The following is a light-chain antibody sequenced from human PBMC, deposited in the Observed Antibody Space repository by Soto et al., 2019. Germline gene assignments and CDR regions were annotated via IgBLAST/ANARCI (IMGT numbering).Light chain of an antibody. CDR2: DAS. V-gene: IGKV1-5*01. CDR1: QSISSW. J-gene: IGKJ1*01. Sequence: DIHMTQSTSTLSASVGDRVTITCRAIQSISSWLAWYQQKPGKAPKLLIYDASSMESGVPSRFSGSGSGTEFALTISSLQPEDFATYYCQQYYSYLWTFGQGTKVHI. CDR3: QQYYSYLWT.